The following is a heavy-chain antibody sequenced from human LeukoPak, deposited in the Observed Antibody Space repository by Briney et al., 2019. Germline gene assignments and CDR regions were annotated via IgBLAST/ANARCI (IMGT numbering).Heavy chain of an antibody. V-gene: IGHV4-34*01. Sequence: SETLSLTCAVYGGSFSGYYWSWIRQPPGKGLEWIGDVGHSGSADYNPSLKSRVTVSADPSKTQFSLKLTSVTAADTAVYYCATRGDYSDTSGNSYDALDIWGQGTMVTVSS. J-gene: IGHJ3*02. CDR3: ATRGDYSDTSGNSYDALDI. CDR2: VGHSGSA. CDR1: GGSFSGYY. D-gene: IGHD3-22*01.